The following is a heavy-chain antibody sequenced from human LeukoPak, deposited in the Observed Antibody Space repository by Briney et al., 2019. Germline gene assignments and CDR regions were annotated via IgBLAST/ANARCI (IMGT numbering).Heavy chain of an antibody. CDR1: GGSITTYY. CDR3: AREGASQDVRGFDY. D-gene: IGHD3-10*02. Sequence: SETLSLTCTVSGGSITTYYWSWIRQPPGKGLEWIGYIHHSGVSNQSPSLKSRVTISIDTSKNQFSLRLSSVTAADTAIYYCAREGASQDVRGFDYWGQGTQVTVSS. V-gene: IGHV4-59*01. CDR2: IHHSGVS. J-gene: IGHJ4*02.